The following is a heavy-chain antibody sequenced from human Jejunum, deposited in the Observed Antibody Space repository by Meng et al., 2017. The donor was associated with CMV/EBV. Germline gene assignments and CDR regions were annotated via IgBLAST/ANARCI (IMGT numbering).Heavy chain of an antibody. J-gene: IGHJ4*02. Sequence: QGQLQESGPGLVKPSETLSLTCTVSGGSISSYYWSWIRQPAGKQLEWIGRIYISGSTSDNPSLKSRVTMSVDTSKNQLSLKLSSVTAADTAVYYCAREVGAQDYWGQGTLVTVSS. V-gene: IGHV4-4*07. CDR1: GGSISSYY. CDR3: AREVGAQDY. D-gene: IGHD6-6*01. CDR2: IYISGST.